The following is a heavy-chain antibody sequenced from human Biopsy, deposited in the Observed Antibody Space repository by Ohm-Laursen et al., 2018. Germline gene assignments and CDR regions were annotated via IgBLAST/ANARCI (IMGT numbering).Heavy chain of an antibody. Sequence: SSVKVSCKTPEGTFSNYGVNWVRQAPGQGLEWLGGNIPILGTGNYAHQFQDRVTVVADTSTSTATMELRSLRSDDTAVYYCATKLTGYFHHWGQGTLVSVSS. CDR1: EGTFSNYG. D-gene: IGHD3-9*01. V-gene: IGHV1-69*06. CDR3: ATKLTGYFHH. CDR2: NIPILGTG. J-gene: IGHJ1*01.